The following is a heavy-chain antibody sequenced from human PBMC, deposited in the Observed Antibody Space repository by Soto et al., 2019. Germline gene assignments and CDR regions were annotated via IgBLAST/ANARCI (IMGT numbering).Heavy chain of an antibody. CDR2: VSATAGTT. J-gene: IGHJ4*02. D-gene: IGHD3-16*01. Sequence: GGSLGLSCAASGFTLRNYAMSWVRQAPGKGLEWVSLVSATAGTTYYTDSVKGRFTISRDNSRNTVYLQMNSLRADDTAVYYCAKDRLAGGFDYWGQGTLVTVSS. V-gene: IGHV3-23*01. CDR1: GFTLRNYA. CDR3: AKDRLAGGFDY.